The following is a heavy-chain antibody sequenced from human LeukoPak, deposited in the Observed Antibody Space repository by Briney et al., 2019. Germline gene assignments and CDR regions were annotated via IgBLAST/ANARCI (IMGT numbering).Heavy chain of an antibody. CDR2: MNPNSGNT. Sequence: ASVKVSCKASGYTFTGYYMHWVRQAPGQGLEWMGWMNPNSGNTGYAQKLQGRVTMTRNTSISTAYMELSSLRSEDTAVYYCARGAPGGYCSGGSCPYFDYWGQGTLVTVSS. J-gene: IGHJ4*02. V-gene: IGHV1-8*02. CDR1: GYTFTGYY. CDR3: ARGAPGGYCSGGSCPYFDY. D-gene: IGHD2-15*01.